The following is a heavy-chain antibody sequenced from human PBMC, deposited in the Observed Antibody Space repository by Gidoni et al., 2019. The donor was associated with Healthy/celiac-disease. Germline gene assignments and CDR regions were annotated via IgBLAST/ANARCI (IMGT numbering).Heavy chain of an antibody. CDR2: ISYDGSNK. D-gene: IGHD6-19*01. CDR3: ARAGIAVAGPYYFDY. CDR1: GFTFSSYA. Sequence: QVQLVESGGGVVQPGRSLRLSCAASGFTFSSYAMHWGRQAPGKGLEWVAVISYDGSNKYYADSVKGRFTISRDNSKNTLYLQMNSLRAEDTAVYYCARAGIAVAGPYYFDYWGQGTLVTVSS. J-gene: IGHJ4*02. V-gene: IGHV3-30-3*01.